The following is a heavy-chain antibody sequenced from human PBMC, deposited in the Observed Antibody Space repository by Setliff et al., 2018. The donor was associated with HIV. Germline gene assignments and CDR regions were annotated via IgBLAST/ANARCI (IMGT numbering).Heavy chain of an antibody. CDR2: INGDGTTT. Sequence: GGSLRLSCAVSGLTFSRNWFHWVRQAPGKGLEWVSRINGDGTTTNYADSVKGRFSISRDNAKNTLYLHMNSLRAEDTALYYCARAKVTAAWGSYFDYWGQGMLVTVSS. J-gene: IGHJ4*02. D-gene: IGHD6-13*01. CDR1: GLTFSRNW. CDR3: ARAKVTAAWGSYFDY. V-gene: IGHV3-74*01.